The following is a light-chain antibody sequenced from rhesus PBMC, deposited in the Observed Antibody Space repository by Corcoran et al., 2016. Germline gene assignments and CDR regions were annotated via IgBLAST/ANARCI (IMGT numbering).Light chain of an antibody. CDR3: LQCSSSPFP. CDR2: KAS. J-gene: IGKJ3*01. V-gene: IGKV1-22*01. Sequence: DIQMTQSPSSLSASVGDKVTITCRASQGISSWIAWYQQQPGKPPKLLIHKASSLQSGGPSRFIGSGSGTDFTLTLSSLPPEDFAAYSCLQCSSSPFPFGPGTKLDI. CDR1: QGISSW.